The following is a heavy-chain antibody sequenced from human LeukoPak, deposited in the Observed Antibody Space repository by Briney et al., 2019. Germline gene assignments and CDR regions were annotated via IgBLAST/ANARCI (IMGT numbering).Heavy chain of an antibody. CDR3: ARETSRGLDH. D-gene: IGHD2-15*01. CDR1: GASLSSYF. J-gene: IGHJ4*02. V-gene: IGHV4-4*07. CDR2: FYTGGST. Sequence: SETLSLTCTVSGASLSSYFWSWIRQPAGKGLEWIGRFYTGGSTHFNTSLKSRLTMSANMSTKQFSLRLRSVTAADTAVYYCARETSRGLDHWGQGILVTVSS.